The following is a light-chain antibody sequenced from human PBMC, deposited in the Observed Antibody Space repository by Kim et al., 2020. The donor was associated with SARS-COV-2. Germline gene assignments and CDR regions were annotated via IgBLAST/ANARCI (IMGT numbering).Light chain of an antibody. CDR3: NSRDSSGNFV. CDR2: GKN. J-gene: IGLJ1*01. Sequence: VALGQTVTKTCQGDSLRSYYTGWYQQKPGQATVLVIYGKNNRPSGSPDRFSGSSTGNTASLTITGAQAEDEADYSCNSRDSSGNFVFGTGTKVTVL. V-gene: IGLV3-19*01. CDR1: SLRSYY.